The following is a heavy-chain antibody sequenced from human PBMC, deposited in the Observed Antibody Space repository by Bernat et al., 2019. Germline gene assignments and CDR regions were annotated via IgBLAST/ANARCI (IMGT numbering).Heavy chain of an antibody. CDR3: VRGVEAGQGDYFDY. CDR2: IWYDGSNK. D-gene: IGHD6-19*01. J-gene: IGHJ4*02. CDR1: GFTFSSYG. Sequence: QVQLVESGGGVVQPGRSLRLSCAASGFTFSSYGMHWVRQAPGKGLEWVAVIWYDGSNKYYADSVKGRFTISRDNSKNTLYLQMNSLRAEDTAVYYCVRGVEAGQGDYFDYWGQGTLVTVSS. V-gene: IGHV3-33*01.